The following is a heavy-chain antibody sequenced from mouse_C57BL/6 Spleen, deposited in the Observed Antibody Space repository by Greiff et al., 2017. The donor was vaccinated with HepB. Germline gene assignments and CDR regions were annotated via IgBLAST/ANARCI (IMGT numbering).Heavy chain of an antibody. V-gene: IGHV1-81*01. D-gene: IGHD1-1*01. Sequence: VNVVESGAELARPGASVKLSCKASGYTFTSYGISWVKQRTGQGLEWIGEIYPRSGNTYYNEKFKGKATLTADKSSSTAYMELRSLTSEDSAVYFCARHFVTTVVARYWYFDVWGTGTTVTVSS. J-gene: IGHJ1*03. CDR2: IYPRSGNT. CDR3: ARHFVTTVVARYWYFDV. CDR1: GYTFTSYG.